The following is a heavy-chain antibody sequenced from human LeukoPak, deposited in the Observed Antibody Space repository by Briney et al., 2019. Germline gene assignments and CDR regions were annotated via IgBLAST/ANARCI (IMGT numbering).Heavy chain of an antibody. V-gene: IGHV3-30*02. D-gene: IGHD3-16*01. CDR2: IRYDGSDK. Sequence: GGSLRLSCAASGFTFSSYGMHWVRQAPGKGLEWVAFIRYDGSDKYYADSVKGRFTISRDNSKNTLYLQMNSLRAEDTAVYYCVKTRSRNMLTFGGVENWFDPWGQGTLVTVSS. J-gene: IGHJ5*02. CDR1: GFTFSSYG. CDR3: VKTRSRNMLTFGGVENWFDP.